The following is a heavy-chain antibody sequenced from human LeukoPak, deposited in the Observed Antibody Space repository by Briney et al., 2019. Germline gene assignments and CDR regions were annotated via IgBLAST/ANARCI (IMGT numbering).Heavy chain of an antibody. CDR2: MNPSSGDT. J-gene: IGHJ3*02. CDR3: TRDMRGAAAADDAFDI. D-gene: IGHD6-13*01. V-gene: IGHV1-8*01. Sequence: ASVKVSCKASGYTFTSCDINWVRQATGQGLEWMGWMNPSSGDTGYAQNFQARVTITRDTSISTAYMELSSLRSEDTAVYYCTRDMRGAAAADDAFDIWGPGTMVTVSS. CDR1: GYTFTSCD.